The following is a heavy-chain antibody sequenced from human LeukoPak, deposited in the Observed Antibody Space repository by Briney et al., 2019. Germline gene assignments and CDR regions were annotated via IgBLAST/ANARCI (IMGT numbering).Heavy chain of an antibody. D-gene: IGHD3-10*01. V-gene: IGHV3-23*01. CDR1: GFTFSSYG. CDR2: IRGTGTST. Sequence: GGSLTLSCAGSGFTFSSYGMSWVRQAPGKGLEWVSAIRGTGTSTYYADSVKGRFTISRDNSKNTLYLQMNSLRAEDTAVYYCAKVTYGSGTYGAFDYWGQGTLVTVSS. CDR3: AKVTYGSGTYGAFDY. J-gene: IGHJ4*02.